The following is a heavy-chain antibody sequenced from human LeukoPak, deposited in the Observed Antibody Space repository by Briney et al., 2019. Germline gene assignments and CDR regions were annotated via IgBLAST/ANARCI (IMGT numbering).Heavy chain of an antibody. J-gene: IGHJ5*02. CDR1: GYTFTDYD. CDR3: ARDFPIAAAGTGNWFDP. Sequence: ASVRVSCKASGYTFTDYDINWVRQAPGQGLEWMGWISAYNGNTNYAQKLQGRVTMTTDTSTSTAYMELRSLRSDDTAVYYCARDFPIAAAGTGNWFDPWGQGTLVTVSS. D-gene: IGHD6-13*01. CDR2: ISAYNGNT. V-gene: IGHV1-18*01.